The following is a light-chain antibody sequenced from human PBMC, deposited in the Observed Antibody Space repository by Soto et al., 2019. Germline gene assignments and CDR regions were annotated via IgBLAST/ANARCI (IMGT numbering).Light chain of an antibody. CDR2: EIN. CDR3: GLYAGNTNFV. CDR1: RSDIGDSNF. V-gene: IGLV2-8*01. Sequence: QSVLTQPPSASGSPGRSVTISCTGTRSDIGDSNFVSWYQQHPGEAPKLLIFEINKRPSGVPGRFSGSKSGNTASLTVSGLQAEDEADYYCGLYAGNTNFVFGTGTKLTVL. J-gene: IGLJ1*01.